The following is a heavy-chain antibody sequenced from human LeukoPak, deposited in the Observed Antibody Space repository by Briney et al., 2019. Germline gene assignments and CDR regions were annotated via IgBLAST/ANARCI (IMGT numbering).Heavy chain of an antibody. Sequence: GASVKVSCKASGYTFTGYYMRWVRQAPGQGLEWMGWINPNSGGTNYAQKFQGRVTMTRDTSISTGYMELSRLRSDDTAVDYWARDHYYGSGCYIGWGQGTLVTV. D-gene: IGHD3-10*01. CDR1: GYTFTGYY. J-gene: IGHJ4*02. CDR2: INPNSGGT. CDR3: ARDHYYGSGCYIG. V-gene: IGHV1-2*02.